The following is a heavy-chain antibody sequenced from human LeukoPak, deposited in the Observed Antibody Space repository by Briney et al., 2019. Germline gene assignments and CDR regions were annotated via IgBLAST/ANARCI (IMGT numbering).Heavy chain of an antibody. CDR2: VSFDGSNK. J-gene: IGHJ6*02. V-gene: IGHV3-33*01. Sequence: GGSLRLSCAASGFTFSSNGMHWVRQAPGKGLEWVAVVSFDGSNKYFEDSVKGRFSISRDNSRNTLYLQMNSLRAEDTAVYYCARAGRGWFGSMDVWGQGTTVTVSS. D-gene: IGHD3-10*01. CDR3: ARAGRGWFGSMDV. CDR1: GFTFSSNG.